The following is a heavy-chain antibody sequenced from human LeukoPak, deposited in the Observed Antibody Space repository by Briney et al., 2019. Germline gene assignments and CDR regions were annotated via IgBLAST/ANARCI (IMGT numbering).Heavy chain of an antibody. CDR3: ARVLGVWGSYRYFDY. D-gene: IGHD3-16*02. V-gene: IGHV4-34*01. CDR1: GGSFSGYY. CDR2: INHSGST. Sequence: SETLSLTCAVYGGSFSGYYWSWIRQPPGKGREWIGEINHSGSTNYNPSLKSRVTISVDTSKNQFSLKLSSVTAADTAVYYCARVLGVWGSYRYFDYWGQGTLATVSS. J-gene: IGHJ4*02.